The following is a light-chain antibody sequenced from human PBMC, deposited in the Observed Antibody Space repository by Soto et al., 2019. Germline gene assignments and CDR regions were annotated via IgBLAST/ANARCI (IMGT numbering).Light chain of an antibody. CDR2: EVS. CDR1: SSDVGGYNY. Sequence: QSVLTQPASVSGCPGQLITISCNGTSSDVGGYNYVSWYQQHPGKAPKLMIYEVSNRPSGVSNRFSGSKSGNTASLTISGLHAEDEADYYCSSYTCSSSLVFGGGTKLTVL. CDR3: SSYTCSSSLV. V-gene: IGLV2-14*01. J-gene: IGLJ2*01.